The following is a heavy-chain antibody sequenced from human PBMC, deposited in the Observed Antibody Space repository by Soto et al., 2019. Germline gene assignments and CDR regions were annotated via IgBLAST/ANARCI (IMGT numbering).Heavy chain of an antibody. CDR2: IIPIFGTA. V-gene: IGHV1-69*13. J-gene: IGHJ6*02. CDR3: ARSNIRNYADFYYYYYGMDV. CDR1: GGTFSSYA. Sequence: SVKVSCKASGGTFSSYAISWVRQAPGQGLEWMGGIIPIFGTANYAQKFQGRVTITADESTSTAYMELSSLRSEDTAVYYCARSNIRNYADFYYYYYGMDVWGQGTTVTVSS. D-gene: IGHD1-7*01.